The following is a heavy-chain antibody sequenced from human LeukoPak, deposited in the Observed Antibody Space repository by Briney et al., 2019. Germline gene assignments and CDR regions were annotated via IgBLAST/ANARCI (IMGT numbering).Heavy chain of an antibody. Sequence: GGSLRLSCAASGFTFSSYWMHWVRQAPGKGLVWVSRINSDGSSTSYADSVKGRFTISRDNAKNTLYLQMNSLRADDTAVYYCAKEARIAVAGFHFDYWGQGTLVTVSS. V-gene: IGHV3-74*01. D-gene: IGHD6-19*01. CDR2: INSDGSST. J-gene: IGHJ4*02. CDR3: AKEARIAVAGFHFDY. CDR1: GFTFSSYW.